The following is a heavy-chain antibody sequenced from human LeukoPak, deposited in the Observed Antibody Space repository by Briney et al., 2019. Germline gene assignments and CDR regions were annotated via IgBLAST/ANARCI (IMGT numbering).Heavy chain of an antibody. V-gene: IGHV4-59*08. D-gene: IGHD5-24*01. CDR1: GGSISTYY. J-gene: IGHJ4*02. Sequence: SETLSLTCSVSGGSISTYYWSWIRQPPGKALEWIGYIYYSGSTNYNPSLKGRVTISVDTSKNQFSLKLSSVTAADTAVYYCARHNPEMATTHWGQGTLVTVSS. CDR2: IYYSGST. CDR3: ARHNPEMATTH.